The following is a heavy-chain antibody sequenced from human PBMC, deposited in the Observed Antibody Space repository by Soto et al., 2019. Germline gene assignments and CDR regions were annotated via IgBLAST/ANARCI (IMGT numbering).Heavy chain of an antibody. CDR2: INPNSGGT. CDR3: ARGGYSGYDFDY. V-gene: IGHV1-2*04. J-gene: IGHJ4*02. D-gene: IGHD5-12*01. CDR1: GYTFTSYA. Sequence: ASVKVYCKASGYTFTSYAMHWVRQAPGQGLEWMGWINPNSGGTNYAQKFQGWVTMTRDTSISTAYMELSRLRSDDTAVYYCARGGYSGYDFDYWGQGTLVTVSS.